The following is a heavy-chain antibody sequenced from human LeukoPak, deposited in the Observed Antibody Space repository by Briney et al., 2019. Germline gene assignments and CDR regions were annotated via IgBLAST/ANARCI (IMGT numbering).Heavy chain of an antibody. CDR3: AKDLTTVTTGRGQLDY. D-gene: IGHD4-17*01. CDR2: IKQDGSDK. CDR1: GFTFSSYW. V-gene: IGHV3-7*05. J-gene: IGHJ4*02. Sequence: GGSLRLSCAASGFTFSSYWMSWVRRAPGKGLEWVANIKQDGSDKYYVDSVKARFTISRDNAKNSLYLQMNSLRAEDTAVYYCAKDLTTVTTGRGQLDYWGQGTLVTVSS.